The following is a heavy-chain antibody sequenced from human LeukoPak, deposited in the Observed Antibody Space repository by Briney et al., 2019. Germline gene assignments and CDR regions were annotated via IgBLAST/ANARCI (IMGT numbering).Heavy chain of an antibody. Sequence: GASVKVSCKASGYTFTGYYMHWVRQAPGQGLEWMGWINPNSGGTNYAQKFQGRVTMTRDTSISTAYVELSRLRSDDTAVYYCARVTGHCTNGVCYDYYYYYMDVWGKGTTVTVSS. CDR1: GYTFTGYY. D-gene: IGHD2-8*01. J-gene: IGHJ6*03. CDR2: INPNSGGT. CDR3: ARVTGHCTNGVCYDYYYYYMDV. V-gene: IGHV1-2*02.